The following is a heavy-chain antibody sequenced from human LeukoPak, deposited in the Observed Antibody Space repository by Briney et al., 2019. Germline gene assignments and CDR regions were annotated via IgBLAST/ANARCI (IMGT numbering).Heavy chain of an antibody. V-gene: IGHV3-7*01. CDR3: AELGITMIGGV. J-gene: IGHJ6*04. D-gene: IGHD3-10*02. CDR1: GFPFTTYW. CDR2: INQDGTEK. Sequence: GGSLRLSCAASGFPFTTYWMSWVRQAPGKGLEWVANINQDGTEKYYVDSVKGRFTISRDYAKNSLCLQMNSLRAEDTAVYYCAELGITMIGGVWGKGTTVTISS.